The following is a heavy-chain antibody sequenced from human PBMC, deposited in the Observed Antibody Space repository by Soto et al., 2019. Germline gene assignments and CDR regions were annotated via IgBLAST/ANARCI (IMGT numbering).Heavy chain of an antibody. J-gene: IGHJ6*02. CDR2: ISAYNGNT. Sequence: GASVQVSCKASGYTFTSYGISWVRQAPGQGLEWMGWISAYNGNTNYAQKLQGRVTMTTDTSTSTAYMELRSLRSDDTAVYYCARDGKRGYSSSWYFYYYGMDVWGQGTTVTVSS. D-gene: IGHD6-13*01. CDR3: ARDGKRGYSSSWYFYYYGMDV. V-gene: IGHV1-18*04. CDR1: GYTFTSYG.